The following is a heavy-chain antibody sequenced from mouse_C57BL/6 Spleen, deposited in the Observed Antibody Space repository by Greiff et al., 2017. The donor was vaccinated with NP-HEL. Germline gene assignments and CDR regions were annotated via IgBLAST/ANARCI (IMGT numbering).Heavy chain of an antibody. V-gene: IGHV1-72*01. Sequence: VKLQESGAELMKPGASVKLSCKATGYTFTGYWIEWVKQRPGHGLEWIGRIDPNSGGTKYNEKFKSKATLTVDKPSSTAYMQLSSLTSEDSAVYYCAREGITTVVATSHFDYWGQGTTLTVSS. CDR3: AREGITTVVATSHFDY. J-gene: IGHJ2*01. D-gene: IGHD1-1*01. CDR1: GYTFTGYW. CDR2: IDPNSGGT.